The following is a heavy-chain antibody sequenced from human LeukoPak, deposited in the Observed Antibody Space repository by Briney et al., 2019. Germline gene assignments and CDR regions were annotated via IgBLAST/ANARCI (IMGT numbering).Heavy chain of an antibody. CDR2: ISYDGSNK. CDR1: GFTFSSYA. J-gene: IGHJ4*02. CDR3: ARDRTGDFDY. D-gene: IGHD7-27*01. V-gene: IGHV3-30-3*01. Sequence: PGRSLRLSCAASGFTFSSYAMHWVRQAPGKGLERVAVISYDGSNKYYADSVKGRFTISRDNSKNTLYLQMNSLRAEDTAVYYCARDRTGDFDYWGQGTLVTVSS.